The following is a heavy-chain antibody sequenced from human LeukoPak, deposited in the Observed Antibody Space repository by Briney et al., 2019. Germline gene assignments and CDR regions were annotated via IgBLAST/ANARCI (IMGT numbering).Heavy chain of an antibody. D-gene: IGHD3-3*01. CDR2: IKQDGSEK. V-gene: IGHV3-7*01. J-gene: IGHJ4*02. CDR1: GFTLSSYW. CDR3: ARGRHYDFWSGYYFDY. Sequence: GGSLRLSCAASGFTLSSYWMSWVRQAPGKGLEWVANIKQDGSEKYYVDSVKGRFTISRDNAKNSLYLQMNSLRAEDTAVYYCARGRHYDFWSGYYFDYWGQGTLVTASS.